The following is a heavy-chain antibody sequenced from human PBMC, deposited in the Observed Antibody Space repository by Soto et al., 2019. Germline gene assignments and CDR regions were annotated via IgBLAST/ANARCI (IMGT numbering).Heavy chain of an antibody. CDR1: GGSIRSGSYY. CDR3: ARNGCSSNTCYNSEAPYHSMDV. Sequence: PSETLSRTCSVSGGSIRSGSYYWSWIRQHPGNALEWIGYIFHSGSTYYNPSLKSRVTMSVDMSKNQFSLKPNSVTAADTAVYYCARNGCSSNTCYNSEAPYHSMDVWGRGTTVTVSS. CDR2: IFHSGST. V-gene: IGHV4-31*03. D-gene: IGHD2-2*02. J-gene: IGHJ6*02.